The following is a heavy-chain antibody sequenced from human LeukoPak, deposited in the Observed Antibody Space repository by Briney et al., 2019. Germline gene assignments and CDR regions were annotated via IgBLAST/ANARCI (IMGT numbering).Heavy chain of an antibody. CDR2: INPSGGST. J-gene: IGHJ3*02. D-gene: IGHD3-10*01. CDR3: ARDLRSYYYSPAGSFDI. CDR1: GYTFTSSG. Sequence: ASVKVSCKASGYTFTSSGITWVRQAPGQGLEWMGIINPSGGSTSYAQKFQGRVTMTRDMSTSTVYMELSSLRSEDTAVYYCARDLRSYYYSPAGSFDIWGQGTMVTVSS. V-gene: IGHV1-46*01.